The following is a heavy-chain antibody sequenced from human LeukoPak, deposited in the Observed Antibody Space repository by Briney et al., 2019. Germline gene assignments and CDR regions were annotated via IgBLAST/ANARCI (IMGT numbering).Heavy chain of an antibody. J-gene: IGHJ4*02. V-gene: IGHV3-7*01. CDR2: INQDGSEN. Sequence: GGSLRLSCAASGFTFSDYWMSWVRQAPGKGLEWVANINQDGSENYYVDSVKGRFTISRDNAKNSLYLQMNSLRAEDTAVYYCARAYYYDSSGPGDYWGQGTLVTVSS. D-gene: IGHD3-22*01. CDR3: ARAYYYDSSGPGDY. CDR1: GFTFSDYW.